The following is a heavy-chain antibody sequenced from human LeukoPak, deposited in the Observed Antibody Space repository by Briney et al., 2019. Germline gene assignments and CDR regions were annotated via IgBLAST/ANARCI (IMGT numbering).Heavy chain of an antibody. J-gene: IGHJ5*02. V-gene: IGHV4-31*03. Sequence: SETLSLTCTVSGGSISSGGYYWSWIRQHPGKGLEWIGYTYYSGSTHYNPSLKSRVTISVDTSKNQFSLKLSSVTAADTAVYYCARGQTPSSPCGGDCYSERFDPWGQGTLVTVSS. CDR2: TYYSGST. CDR3: ARGQTPSSPCGGDCYSERFDP. CDR1: GGSISSGGYY. D-gene: IGHD2-21*02.